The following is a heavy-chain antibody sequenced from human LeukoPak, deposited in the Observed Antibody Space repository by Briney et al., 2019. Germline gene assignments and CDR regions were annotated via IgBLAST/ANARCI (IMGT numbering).Heavy chain of an antibody. CDR2: IHNVGST. Sequence: GGSLRLSCGASGISVSNNYMGWVRQAPGKGLEWVAGIHNVGSTYYADSVKGRFTISRDNSKNTLYLQMNSLRVEDTAVYYCARHDFWSGFNAYFDHWGQGTLVTVSS. D-gene: IGHD3-3*01. CDR1: GISVSNNY. V-gene: IGHV3-66*04. J-gene: IGHJ4*02. CDR3: ARHDFWSGFNAYFDH.